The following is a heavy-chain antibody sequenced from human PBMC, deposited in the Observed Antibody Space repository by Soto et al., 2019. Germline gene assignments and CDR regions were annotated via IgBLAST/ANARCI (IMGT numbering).Heavy chain of an antibody. V-gene: IGHV1-58*01. CDR3: AADPRGCSGGSCYNFDY. Sequence: GASVKVSCQASGFTFTSSAVQWVRQARGQRLEWIGWIVVGSGNTNYAQKFQERVTITRDMSTSTAYMELSSLRSEDTAVYYCAADPRGCSGGSCYNFDYWGQGTLVTVSS. D-gene: IGHD2-15*01. CDR2: IVVGSGNT. CDR1: GFTFTSSA. J-gene: IGHJ4*02.